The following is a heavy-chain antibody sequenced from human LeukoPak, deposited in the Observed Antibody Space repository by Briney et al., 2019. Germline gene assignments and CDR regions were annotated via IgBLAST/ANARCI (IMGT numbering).Heavy chain of an antibody. V-gene: IGHV3-30*04. CDR3: ASARTGYYDSSGHY. D-gene: IGHD3-22*01. CDR2: ISYDGSNK. J-gene: IGHJ4*02. CDR1: GFTFSSYA. Sequence: GRSLRLSCAASGFTFSSYAMHWVRQAPGKGLEWVAVISYDGSNKYYADSVKGRFTISRDNSKNTLYLQMSSLRAEDTAVYYCASARTGYYDSSGHYWGQGTLVTVSS.